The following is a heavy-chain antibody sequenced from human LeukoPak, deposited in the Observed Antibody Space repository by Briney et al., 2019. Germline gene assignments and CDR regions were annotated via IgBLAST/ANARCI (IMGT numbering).Heavy chain of an antibody. CDR1: GRSISSSSYY. J-gene: IGHJ3*02. Sequence: SETLSLTCTLSGRSISSSSYYWGWIRQPPGKGRDWISRIYYSESTYNNPSVTSRVPISVDTAQTQFSLKRSCATAADTAVYYCARDYGGNSGGAVDIWGQGRMVTVSS. D-gene: IGHD4-23*01. CDR2: IYYSEST. V-gene: IGHV4-39*02. CDR3: ARDYGGNSGGAVDI.